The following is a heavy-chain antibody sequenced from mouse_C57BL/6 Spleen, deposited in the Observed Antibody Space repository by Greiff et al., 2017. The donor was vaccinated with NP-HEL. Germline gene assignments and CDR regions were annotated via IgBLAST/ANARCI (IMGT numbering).Heavy chain of an antibody. CDR1: GYAFTNYL. CDR2: INPGSGGT. Sequence: QVQLQHSGAELVRPGTSVKVSCKASGYAFTNYLIEWVKQRPGQGLEWIGVINPGSGGTNYNEKFKGKATLTADKSSSTAYMQLSSLTSEDSAVYFCARDRDSDYWGQGTTLTVSS. J-gene: IGHJ2*01. V-gene: IGHV1-54*01. CDR3: ARDRDSDY.